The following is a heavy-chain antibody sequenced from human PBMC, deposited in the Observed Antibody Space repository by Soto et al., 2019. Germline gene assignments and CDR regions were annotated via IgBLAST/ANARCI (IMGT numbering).Heavy chain of an antibody. CDR1: GFTFSSYW. CDR2: IKQDGSEK. Sequence: RGSLRLSCGASGFTFSSYWMSWVRQAPGKGLEWVANIKQDGSEKYYVDSVKGRFTISRDNAKNSLYLQMNSLRAEDTAVYYCAREGPSSSWSYYYYYYGMDVWGQGTTVTVSS. V-gene: IGHV3-7*03. CDR3: AREGPSSSWSYYYYYYGMDV. J-gene: IGHJ6*02. D-gene: IGHD6-13*01.